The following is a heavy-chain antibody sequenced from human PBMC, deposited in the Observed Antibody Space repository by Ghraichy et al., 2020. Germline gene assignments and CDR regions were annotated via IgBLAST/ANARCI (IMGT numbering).Heavy chain of an antibody. D-gene: IGHD1-7*01. Sequence: GGSLRLSCAASGFTFSSYDMHWVRQATGKGLEWVSGIGTAGDTYYPGSVKGRFTISRENAKNSLYLQMNSLRAGDTAVYYCARGVGWGTREYWYFDLWGRGTLVTVSS. CDR3: ARGVGWGTREYWYFDL. J-gene: IGHJ2*01. CDR2: IGTAGDT. CDR1: GFTFSSYD. V-gene: IGHV3-13*01.